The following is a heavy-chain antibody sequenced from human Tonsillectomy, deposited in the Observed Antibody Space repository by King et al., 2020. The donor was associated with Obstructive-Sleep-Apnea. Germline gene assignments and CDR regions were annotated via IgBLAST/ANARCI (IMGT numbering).Heavy chain of an antibody. CDR2: ISSDGNNK. V-gene: IGHV3-30-3*01. CDR3: ASPTLLWFGESYYGMDV. CDR1: GFTFSNYA. J-gene: IGHJ6*02. Sequence: VQLVESGGGGVQPGRSLRLSCAAAGFTFSNYAMHWVRQAPGKGREWVGFISSDGNNKYFADSLKVRFTISRDNSKNTLYMQYNILRAEDTAGYYCASPTLLWFGESYYGMDVWGQGTTVTVSS. D-gene: IGHD3-10*01.